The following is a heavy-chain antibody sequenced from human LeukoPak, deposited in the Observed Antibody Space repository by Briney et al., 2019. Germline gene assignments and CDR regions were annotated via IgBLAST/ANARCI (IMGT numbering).Heavy chain of an antibody. Sequence: GGSLRLSCAASGFTFDDYAMHWVRQAPGKGLVWVSGISWNSGSIGYADSVKGRFTISRDNAKNSLYLQMNSLRAEDTALYYCARAYSRGAFDIWGQGTMVTVSS. J-gene: IGHJ3*02. CDR2: ISWNSGSI. CDR1: GFTFDDYA. D-gene: IGHD6-13*01. V-gene: IGHV3-9*01. CDR3: ARAYSRGAFDI.